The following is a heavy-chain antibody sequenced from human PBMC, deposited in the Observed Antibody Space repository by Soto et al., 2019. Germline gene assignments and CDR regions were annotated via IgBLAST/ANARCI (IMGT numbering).Heavy chain of an antibody. CDR1: GFKFRNYA. CDR3: ARAHTMMILDRFDP. Sequence: QVQLVESGGGVVQPGKALRLSCAASGFKFRNYAIHWFRQAPGKGLEWLAVIWFDGSKKYYADSVKGRFTISRDNSKNTVYLDMNSLTADDSGVFYCARAHTMMILDRFDPWGDGTLVTVSS. J-gene: IGHJ5*02. CDR2: IWFDGSKK. V-gene: IGHV3-33*01. D-gene: IGHD3-22*01.